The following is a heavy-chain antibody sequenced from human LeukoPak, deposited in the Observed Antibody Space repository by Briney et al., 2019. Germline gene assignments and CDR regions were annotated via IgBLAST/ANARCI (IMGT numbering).Heavy chain of an antibody. CDR3: ARDNRNTY. Sequence: GGSLRLSCVASGFTFSRYWMHWVRQAPGKGLVWVSRINGEGSTTDYGDSVKGRFTISRDNTKNTLYLQMNSLRVEDTAVYYCARDNRNTYWGQGTLVTVSS. J-gene: IGHJ4*02. CDR1: GFTFSRYW. D-gene: IGHD2/OR15-2a*01. CDR2: INGEGSTT. V-gene: IGHV3-74*01.